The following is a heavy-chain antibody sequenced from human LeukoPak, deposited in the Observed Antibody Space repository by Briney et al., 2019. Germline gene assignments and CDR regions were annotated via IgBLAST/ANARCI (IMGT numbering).Heavy chain of an antibody. V-gene: IGHV3-30*02. CDR2: IRYDGSNK. CDR1: GFTFSSYG. Sequence: GGSLRLSCAASGFTFSSYGMHWVRQAPGKGLGWVSFIRYDGSNKYYADSVKGRFTISRDNSKNTLYLQMNSLRAEDTAVYYCAKDRWELLGSHRIDYWGQGTLVTVSS. CDR3: AKDRWELLGSHRIDY. D-gene: IGHD1-26*01. J-gene: IGHJ4*02.